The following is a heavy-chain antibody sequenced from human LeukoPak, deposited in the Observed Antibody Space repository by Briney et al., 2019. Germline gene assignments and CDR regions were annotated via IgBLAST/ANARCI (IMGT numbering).Heavy chain of an antibody. D-gene: IGHD6-19*01. CDR1: GGSFSGYY. V-gene: IGHV4-34*01. Sequence: PSETLSLTCAVYGGSFSGYYWSWIRQPTGKGLEWIGEINHSGSTNYNPSLKSRVTISVDTSKNQFSLKLSSVTAADTAVYYCARTRAVAVPWYYYYYGMDVWGQGTTVTVSS. J-gene: IGHJ6*02. CDR3: ARTRAVAVPWYYYYYGMDV. CDR2: INHSGST.